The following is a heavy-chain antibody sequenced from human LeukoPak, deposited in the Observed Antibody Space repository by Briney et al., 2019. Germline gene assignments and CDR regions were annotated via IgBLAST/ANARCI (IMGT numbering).Heavy chain of an antibody. CDR3: ARHEYSGSYYGLSWFDP. Sequence: SETLSLTCTVSGGSISSSGYYWAWIRQPPGKGLEWIASIYYSGSTYYNPSLKSRVTISVDTSKNQLSLKLSSLTAADTAVYYCARHEYSGSYYGLSWFDPWGQGTLVTVSS. CDR1: GGSISSSGYY. D-gene: IGHD1-26*01. CDR2: IYYSGST. V-gene: IGHV4-39*01. J-gene: IGHJ5*02.